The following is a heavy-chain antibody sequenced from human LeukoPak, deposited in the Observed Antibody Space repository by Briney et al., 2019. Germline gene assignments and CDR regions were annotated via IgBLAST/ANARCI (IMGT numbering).Heavy chain of an antibody. CDR1: GYSISSGYF. J-gene: IGHJ4*02. CDR3: ARDIGAAGVDY. Sequence: SETLSLTCTVSGYSISSGYFWAWIRQPPGKGLEWIGSINHSGKTYYKPSLKSRVTISVDTSKNQFSLKLSSVTAADTAVYYCARDIGAAGVDYWGQGTLVTVSS. D-gene: IGHD6-13*01. CDR2: INHSGKT. V-gene: IGHV4-38-2*02.